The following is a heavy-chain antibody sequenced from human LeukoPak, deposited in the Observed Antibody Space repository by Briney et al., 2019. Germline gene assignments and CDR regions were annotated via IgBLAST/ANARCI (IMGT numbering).Heavy chain of an antibody. CDR2: INPNSGGT. J-gene: IGHJ6*03. CDR1: GYTFTGYY. CDR3: ARSIAVAGLPHYYYYMDV. V-gene: IGHV1-2*02. D-gene: IGHD6-19*01. Sequence: GESLKISCKASGYTFTGYYMHWVRQAPGQGLEWMGWINPNSGGTNYAQKFQGRVTMTRDTSISTAYMELSRLRSDDTAVYYCARSIAVAGLPHYYYYMDVWGKGATVAVSS.